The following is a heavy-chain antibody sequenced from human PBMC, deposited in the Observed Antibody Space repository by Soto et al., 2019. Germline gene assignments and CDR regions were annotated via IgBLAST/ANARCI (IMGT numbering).Heavy chain of an antibody. J-gene: IGHJ4*02. CDR2: IYYSGST. V-gene: IGHV4-59*01. CDR1: GGSISSYY. Sequence: PSETLSLTCTFSGGSISSYYWSWIRQPPGKGLEWIGYIYYSGSTNYNPSLKSRVTISVDTSKNQFSLKLSSVTAADTAVYYCARVRWEDYDFWSGYFTKGIFDYWGQGTLVTVSS. D-gene: IGHD3-3*01. CDR3: ARVRWEDYDFWSGYFTKGIFDY.